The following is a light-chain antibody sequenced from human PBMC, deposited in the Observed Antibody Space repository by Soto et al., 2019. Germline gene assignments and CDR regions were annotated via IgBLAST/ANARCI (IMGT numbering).Light chain of an antibody. Sequence: EIVLTLSPGSLSLSPGERASLSCRASQSLNTKSLAWYQQKTGQPPRLLIHGVSNRATGIPDRFSGSGSGTEVTLTISSLQSEDFAVYHCQQYNNWPLSFGGETKVDIK. V-gene: IGKV3D-15*01. J-gene: IGKJ4*01. CDR2: GVS. CDR3: QQYNNWPLS. CDR1: QSLNTK.